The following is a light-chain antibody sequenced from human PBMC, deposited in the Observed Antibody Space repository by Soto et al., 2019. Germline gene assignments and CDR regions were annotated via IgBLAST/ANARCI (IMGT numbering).Light chain of an antibody. V-gene: IGKV3-11*01. CDR3: LQHHSYPLT. Sequence: EIVLTQSPATLSLSPGERATLSCRASQSVSSYLAWYQQKPGQAPRLLIYDASNRATGIPARFSGSGSGTDFTLTISSLQPEDFATYYCLQHHSYPLTFGGGTKVDIK. CDR2: DAS. J-gene: IGKJ4*01. CDR1: QSVSSY.